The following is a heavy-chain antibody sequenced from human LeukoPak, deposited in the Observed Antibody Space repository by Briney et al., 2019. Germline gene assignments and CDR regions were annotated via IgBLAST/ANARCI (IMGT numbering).Heavy chain of an antibody. V-gene: IGHV3-23*01. CDR2: ISGSGGST. J-gene: IGHJ4*02. CDR1: GFTFSSYA. D-gene: IGHD3-22*01. Sequence: PGGSLRLSCAASGFTFSSYAMSWVRQAPGKGLEWVSAISGSGGSTYYADSVKGRFTISRDNSKNTLYLQMNSLRAEDTAVYYCAREYYYDSSGYPFFDYWGQGILVTVSS. CDR3: AREYYYDSSGYPFFDY.